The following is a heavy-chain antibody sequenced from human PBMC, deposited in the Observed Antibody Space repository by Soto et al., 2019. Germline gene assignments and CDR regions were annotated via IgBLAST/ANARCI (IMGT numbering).Heavy chain of an antibody. CDR1: GCTFSSYA. CDR3: AKDHSSSGGGHDY. CDR2: ISGSVGST. D-gene: IGHD6-13*01. Sequence: EVQLLESGGGLVQPGGSLRLSCAASGCTFSSYAMSWVRQAPGKGLEWVSAISGSVGSTYYADSVKGRFTISRDNSKNTLYLQMNSLRAEDTPVYYCAKDHSSSGGGHDYWGQGTLVTVSS. J-gene: IGHJ4*02. V-gene: IGHV3-23*01.